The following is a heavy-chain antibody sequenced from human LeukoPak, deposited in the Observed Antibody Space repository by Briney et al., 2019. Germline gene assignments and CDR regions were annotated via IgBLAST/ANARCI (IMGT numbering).Heavy chain of an antibody. Sequence: PGGSLRLSCAASGFTVSSNYMSWVRQAPGKGLGWVSVIYSGGSTYYADSVKGRFTISRDNSKNTLYLQMNSLRAEDTAVYYCARDPGLMDVRGAFDIWGQGTMVTVSS. CDR2: IYSGGST. D-gene: IGHD2-8*01. V-gene: IGHV3-53*01. CDR1: GFTVSSNY. CDR3: ARDPGLMDVRGAFDI. J-gene: IGHJ3*02.